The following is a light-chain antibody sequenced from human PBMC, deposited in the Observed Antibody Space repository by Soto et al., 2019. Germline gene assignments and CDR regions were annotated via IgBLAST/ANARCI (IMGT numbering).Light chain of an antibody. CDR1: NSDIGDWNY. CDR3: SSFSSGTTRFV. J-gene: IGLJ1*01. CDR2: EVN. Sequence: QSALTQPASVSGSPGQSITISCTGANSDIGDWNYVSWYQQYPGKAPKVIIYEVNYRPSGVSDRFSGSKSGNTASLTISGLQAEDEADDYCSSFSSGTTRFVFGGGTKLTVL. V-gene: IGLV2-14*01.